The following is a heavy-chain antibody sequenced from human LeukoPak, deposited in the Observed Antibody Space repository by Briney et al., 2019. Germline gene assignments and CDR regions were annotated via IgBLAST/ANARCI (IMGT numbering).Heavy chain of an antibody. D-gene: IGHD2-2*01. CDR1: GFTFSSYS. CDR2: ISSSSSYI. J-gene: IGHJ4*02. Sequence: PGGSLRLSCAASGFTFSSYSMNWVRQAPGKGLEWVSSISSSSSYIYYADSVKGRFTISRDNAKNSLYLQMNSLRAEDTAVYYCSTLTDLPADFDYWGQGTLVTVSS. CDR3: STLTDLPADFDY. V-gene: IGHV3-21*01.